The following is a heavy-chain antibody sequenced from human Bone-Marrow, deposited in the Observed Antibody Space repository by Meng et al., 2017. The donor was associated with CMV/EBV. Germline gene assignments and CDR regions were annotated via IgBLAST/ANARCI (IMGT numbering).Heavy chain of an antibody. CDR1: GYTFTIYA. D-gene: IGHD3-10*01. CDR3: VRGVPYDAFDI. J-gene: IGHJ3*02. Sequence: ASVKVSCKASGYTFTIYAMHWVRQAPGQRLEWMGWSNAGNGNTKYSQEFQGRVTITRDTSASTAYMELSSLTSDDTAVYFCVRGVPYDAFDIWGQGTLVTVSS. CDR2: SNAGNGNT. V-gene: IGHV1-3*02.